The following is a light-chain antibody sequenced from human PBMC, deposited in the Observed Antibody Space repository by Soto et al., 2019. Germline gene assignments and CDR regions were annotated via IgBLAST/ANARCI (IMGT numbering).Light chain of an antibody. CDR3: QQSYSTPRT. V-gene: IGKV1-39*01. CDR1: QSISSY. Sequence: DIQMTPSPSSLSASVGDRVTITCRASQSISSYLNWYQQKPGKAPKLLIYAASSLQSGVPSRFSGRRSGTYFTLTISNLQPEDVATYYCQQSYSTPRTFGPGKKVDIK. J-gene: IGKJ3*01. CDR2: AAS.